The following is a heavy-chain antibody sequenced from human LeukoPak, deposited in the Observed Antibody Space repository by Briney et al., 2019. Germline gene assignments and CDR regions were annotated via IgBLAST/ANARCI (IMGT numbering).Heavy chain of an antibody. CDR2: IYTSGST. CDR3: ARGVGNCGFQAGY. Sequence: SETLSLTCTVSGGSISSYYWSWIRQPPGNGLEWIGYIYTSGSTNYNPSLKSRVTISVDTSKNQFSLKLSSVTAADTAVYYCARGVGNCGFQAGYWGQGTLVTVSS. CDR1: GGSISSYY. J-gene: IGHJ4*01. V-gene: IGHV4-4*09. D-gene: IGHD5-12*01.